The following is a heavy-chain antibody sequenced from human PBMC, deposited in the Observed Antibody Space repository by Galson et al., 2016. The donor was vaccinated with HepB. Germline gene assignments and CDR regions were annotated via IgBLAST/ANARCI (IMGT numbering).Heavy chain of an antibody. CDR3: ARGSNAFDI. V-gene: IGHV4-59*01. J-gene: IGHJ3*02. D-gene: IGHD3-10*01. CDR1: GGSMTNYY. Sequence: SETLSLTCSVSGGSMTNYYWTWIRQSPGKGLNWIGYIYYSGTTNYNPSLNSRVTISVDTSKNQFSLKLSSVTAADTAVYYCARGSNAFDIWGQGTMVTVSS. CDR2: IYYSGTT.